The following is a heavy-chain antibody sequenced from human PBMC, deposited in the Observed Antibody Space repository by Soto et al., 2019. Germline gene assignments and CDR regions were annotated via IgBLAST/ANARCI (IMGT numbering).Heavy chain of an antibody. CDR3: TTIISSSWYLGVILSYYFDY. V-gene: IGHV3-15*01. Sequence: GGSLRLSCAASGFTFSSYALNWVRQAPGKGLEWVGRIKSKTDGGTTDYAAPVKGRFTISRDDSKNTLYLQMNSLKTEDTAVYYCTTIISSSWYLGVILSYYFDYWGQGTLVTVSS. D-gene: IGHD6-13*01. J-gene: IGHJ4*02. CDR1: GFTFSSYA. CDR2: IKSKTDGGTT.